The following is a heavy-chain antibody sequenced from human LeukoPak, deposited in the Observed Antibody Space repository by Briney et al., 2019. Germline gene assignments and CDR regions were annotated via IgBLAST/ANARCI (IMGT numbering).Heavy chain of an antibody. CDR1: GFTSSGYT. Sequence: GGSLRLSCAASGFTSSGYTMNWVRQAPGKGLEWLGYSSGTGRNIKYADSVTGRFTISRDNAKDTLYLHMNSLRPEDTAVYYCARDAPSFGDCDGNWFDPWGQGTLVIVSP. CDR3: ARDAPSFGDCDGNWFDP. CDR2: SSGTGRNI. D-gene: IGHD2-21*02. V-gene: IGHV3-48*01. J-gene: IGHJ5*02.